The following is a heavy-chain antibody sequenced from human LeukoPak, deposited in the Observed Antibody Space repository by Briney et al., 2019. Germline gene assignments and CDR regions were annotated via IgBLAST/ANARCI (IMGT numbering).Heavy chain of an antibody. J-gene: IGHJ4*02. CDR3: ARRYCSSSRCFFWLDY. D-gene: IGHD2-15*01. CDR1: GYSFTTYW. V-gene: IGHV5-51*01. Sequence: GESLKISCKGSGYSFTTYWIGWVRQMPGKGLEWMGIIYPGDSDIRYSPSFQGQVIISADKSISTAYLQWNSLKASDTAMYYCARRYCSSSRCFFWLDYWGQGTLVTVSS. CDR2: IYPGDSDI.